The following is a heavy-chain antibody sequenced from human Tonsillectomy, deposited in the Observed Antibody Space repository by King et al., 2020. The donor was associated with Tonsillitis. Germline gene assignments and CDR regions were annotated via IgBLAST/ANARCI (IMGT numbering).Heavy chain of an antibody. D-gene: IGHD6-19*01. V-gene: IGHV4-59*01. CDR2: IYYSGST. Sequence: VQLQESGPGLVKPSETLSLTCTVSGGSIGTYYWSWIRQPPGKGLEWIGYIYYSGSTTYNPSLKSRVTISVDTSKNQFSLSLSSVTAADSAVYYCARQYRLSSGWTVHETFDRWGQGTMVTVSS. J-gene: IGHJ3*02. CDR3: ARQYRLSSGWTVHETFDR. CDR1: GGSIGTYY.